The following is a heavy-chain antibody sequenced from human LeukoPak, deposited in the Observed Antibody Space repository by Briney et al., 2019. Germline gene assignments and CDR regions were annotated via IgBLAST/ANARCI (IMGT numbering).Heavy chain of an antibody. D-gene: IGHD3-16*01. Sequence: PSETLSLTCSVSGYSITSGYYWGWIRQPPGKGLEWIGTIYHSGSTYYNPSLKSRVTISVDTSKNQFSLKLSSVTAADTAVYYCARRHPVWSGGSIDYWGQGTLVTVSS. CDR3: ARRHPVWSGGSIDY. V-gene: IGHV4-38-2*02. CDR1: GYSITSGYY. CDR2: IYHSGST. J-gene: IGHJ4*02.